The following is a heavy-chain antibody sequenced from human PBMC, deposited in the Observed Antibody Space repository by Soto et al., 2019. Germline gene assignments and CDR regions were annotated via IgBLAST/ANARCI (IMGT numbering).Heavy chain of an antibody. CDR1: GGSISSYY. V-gene: IGHV4-59*01. CDR3: ARYNWGAMGAFDI. D-gene: IGHD1-1*01. CDR2: IYYSGST. Sequence: SETLSLTCAVSGGSISSYYWSWIRQPPGKGLEWIGYIYYSGSTNYNPSLKSRVTISVDTSKNQFSLKLSSVTAADTAVYYCARYNWGAMGAFDIWGQGTMVTVSS. J-gene: IGHJ3*02.